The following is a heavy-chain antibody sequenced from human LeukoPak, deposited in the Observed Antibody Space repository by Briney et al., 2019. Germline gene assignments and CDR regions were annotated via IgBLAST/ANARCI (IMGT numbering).Heavy chain of an antibody. CDR1: GYTFTGYY. CDR3: ASAHTIFGVVHGFDP. D-gene: IGHD3-3*01. V-gene: IGHV1-2*06. J-gene: IGHJ5*02. CDR2: INPNSGGT. Sequence: ASVKVSCKASGYTFTGYYMHWVRQAPGQGLEWMGRINPNSGGTNYAQKFQGRVTMTRDTSISTAYMELSRLRSDDTAVYYCASAHTIFGVVHGFDPWGQGTLVTVSS.